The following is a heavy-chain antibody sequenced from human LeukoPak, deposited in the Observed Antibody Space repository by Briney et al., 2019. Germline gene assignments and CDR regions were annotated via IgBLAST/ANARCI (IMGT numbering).Heavy chain of an antibody. CDR1: GFTFSDYY. Sequence: PGGSLRLSCAASGFTFSDYYMSWIRQAPGKGLXXXXYISRSGSTTYHADSVKGRFTMSRDNAKNSLYLQMNSLRAEDTAVYYCARDMTGYSNWFDPWGQGTLVTVSS. D-gene: IGHD3-9*01. V-gene: IGHV3-11*01. J-gene: IGHJ5*02. CDR3: ARDMTGYSNWFDP. CDR2: ISRSGSTT.